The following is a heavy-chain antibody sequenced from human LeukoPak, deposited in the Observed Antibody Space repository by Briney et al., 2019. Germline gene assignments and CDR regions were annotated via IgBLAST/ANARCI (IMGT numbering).Heavy chain of an antibody. CDR3: ARDRGAVTAWFGELLPNYYSYGMDV. J-gene: IGHJ6*02. CDR1: GGSISSSSYY. Sequence: SETLSLTCTVSGGSISSSSYYWGWIRQPPGKGLEWIGSIYYSGSTYYNPSLKSRVTISVDTSKNQFSLKLSSVTAADTAVYYCARDRGAVTAWFGELLPNYYSYGMDVWGQGTTVTVSS. CDR2: IYYSGST. D-gene: IGHD3-10*01. V-gene: IGHV4-39*07.